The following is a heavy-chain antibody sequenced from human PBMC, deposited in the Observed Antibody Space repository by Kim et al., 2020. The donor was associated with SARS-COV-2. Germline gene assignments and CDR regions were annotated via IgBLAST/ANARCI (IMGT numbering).Heavy chain of an antibody. CDR1: GFTFSSYA. V-gene: IGHV3-23*01. Sequence: GGSLRLSCAASGFTFSSYAMSWVRQAPGKGLEWVSAISGSGGSTYYADSVKGRFTISRDNSKNTLYLQMNSLRAEDTAVYYCAKGFQGSSWYVDYFDYWGQGTLVTVSS. CDR3: AKGFQGSSWYVDYFDY. D-gene: IGHD6-13*01. CDR2: ISGSGGST. J-gene: IGHJ4*02.